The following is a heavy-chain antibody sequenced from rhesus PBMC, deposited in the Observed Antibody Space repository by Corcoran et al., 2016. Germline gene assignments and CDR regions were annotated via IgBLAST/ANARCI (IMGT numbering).Heavy chain of an antibody. J-gene: IGHJ4*01. CDR3: ARDSYTDGIDY. V-gene: IGHV4S9*01. CDR1: GGPHRASHS. D-gene: IGHD1-1*01. Sequence: QVQLQEAVPGLVKPSETLSLPCAVSGGPHRASHSCNWTRQPPGKGLEWIGNIYGNRASTYYNPSLKSRVTISKDTSKNQFFLKLSSVTAADTAVYYCARDSYTDGIDYWGQGVLVTVSS. CDR2: IYGNRAST.